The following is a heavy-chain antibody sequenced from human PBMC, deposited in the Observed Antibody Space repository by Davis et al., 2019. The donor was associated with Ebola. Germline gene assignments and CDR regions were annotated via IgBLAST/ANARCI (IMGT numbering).Heavy chain of an antibody. CDR1: AGSFSGSY. D-gene: IGHD6-19*01. CDR3: ASTTRGRGWFIDY. J-gene: IGHJ4*02. Sequence: SETLSLTCAVYAGSFSGSYFSWIRHSPGKGLEWIGEVNDSGSTNYNPSLKSRVTLSADTSKNQFSVKLTSVTAADTAVFYCASTTRGRGWFIDYWGQGTLVGVSS. CDR2: VNDSGST. V-gene: IGHV4-34*01.